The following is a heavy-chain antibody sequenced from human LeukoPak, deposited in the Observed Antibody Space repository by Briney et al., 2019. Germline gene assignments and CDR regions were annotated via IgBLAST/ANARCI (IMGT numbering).Heavy chain of an antibody. V-gene: IGHV1-2*02. CDR2: INPNSGGT. D-gene: IGHD2-2*01. Sequence: ASVKVSCKASGYTFTGYYMHWVRQAPGQGLERMGWINPNSGGTNYAQKFQGRVTMTRDTSISTAYMELSRLRSDDTAVYYCARVRVVPAASSPRGKNNWFDPWGQGTLVTVSS. J-gene: IGHJ5*02. CDR1: GYTFTGYY. CDR3: ARVRVVPAASSPRGKNNWFDP.